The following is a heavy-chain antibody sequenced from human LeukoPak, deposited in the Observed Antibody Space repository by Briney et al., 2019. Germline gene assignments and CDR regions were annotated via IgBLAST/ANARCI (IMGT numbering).Heavy chain of an antibody. CDR3: AREMIAAADAFDI. V-gene: IGHV3-7*01. J-gene: IGHJ3*02. CDR2: IKQDGSEK. Sequence: PGGSLRLSCAASGFTFSSYWMSWVRQAPGKGLEWVANIKQDGSEKYYVDSVKGRFTISRDNAKNSLYLQMNSLRAEDTAVYYCAREMIAAADAFDIWGQGTMVTVSS. CDR1: GFTFSSYW. D-gene: IGHD6-13*01.